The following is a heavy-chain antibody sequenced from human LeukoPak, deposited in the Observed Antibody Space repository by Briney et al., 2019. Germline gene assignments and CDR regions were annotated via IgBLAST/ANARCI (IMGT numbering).Heavy chain of an antibody. D-gene: IGHD1/OR15-1a*01. V-gene: IGHV4-34*01. Sequence: PSETLSLTCAVYGGSFSNYYWSWIRQLPGKGLEWIGEINHSGSTNYNPSLKSRVTISVDTSKNQFSLKLSSVTAADTAVYYCAREDLTTGGTIMRFDPWGQGTLVTVSS. CDR1: GGSFSNYY. CDR2: INHSGST. CDR3: AREDLTTGGTIMRFDP. J-gene: IGHJ5*02.